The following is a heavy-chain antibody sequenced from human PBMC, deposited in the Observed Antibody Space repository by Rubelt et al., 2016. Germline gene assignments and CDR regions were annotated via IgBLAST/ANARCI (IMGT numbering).Heavy chain of an antibody. CDR3: ERELNDFDI. Sequence: QVQLVQSGAEVKTPGASVKVSCKASGYTFTSYYMHWVRQAPGQGLEYMGIINPTDGGTRYVQNFQGRVTMTRDTSTSTVDMELSSLRSDDTAVYYCERELNDFDIWGQGTMVTVSS. V-gene: IGHV1-46*01. CDR1: GYTFTSYY. CDR2: INPTDGGT. J-gene: IGHJ3*02.